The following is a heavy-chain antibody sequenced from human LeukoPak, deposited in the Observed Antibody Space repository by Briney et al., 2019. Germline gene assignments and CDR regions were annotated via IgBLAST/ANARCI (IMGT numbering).Heavy chain of an antibody. V-gene: IGHV3-9*01. CDR3: VKGHSVVGALRDFFDP. Sequence: GESLRLSCAASGFIFDEYAMHWVRQAPGKGLEWVSGISWNNETGGYADSVKGRFTTSRDNAKNFLHLEMNNLRPEDTALYYCVKGHSVVGALRDFFDPWGQGTLVTVSS. CDR1: GFIFDEYA. D-gene: IGHD1-26*01. CDR2: ISWNNETG. J-gene: IGHJ5*02.